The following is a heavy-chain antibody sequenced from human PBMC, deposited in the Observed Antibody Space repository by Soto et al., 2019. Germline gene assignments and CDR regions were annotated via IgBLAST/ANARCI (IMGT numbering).Heavy chain of an antibody. CDR3: ARGRSELLWFGELTPGPNYYYYYMDV. V-gene: IGHV4-34*01. CDR1: GGSFSGYY. D-gene: IGHD3-10*01. CDR2: INHSGST. J-gene: IGHJ6*03. Sequence: SETLSLTCAVYGGSFSGYYWSWIRQPPGKGLEWIGEINHSGSTNYNPSLKSRVTISVDTSKNQFSLKLSSVTAADTAVYYCARGRSELLWFGELTPGPNYYYYYMDVWGKGTTVTVSS.